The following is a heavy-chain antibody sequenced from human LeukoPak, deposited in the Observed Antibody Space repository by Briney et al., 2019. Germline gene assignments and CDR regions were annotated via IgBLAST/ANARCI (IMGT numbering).Heavy chain of an antibody. CDR3: ARDLAQQWLSGPDY. J-gene: IGHJ4*02. V-gene: IGHV3-53*01. CDR2: IYSGGST. Sequence: PGGSLRLSCAASGFTVSSNYMSWVRQAPGKGLEWVSVIYSGGSTYYADSVKGRFTISRDNSKNTLYLQMNSLRAEDTAVYYCARDLAQQWLSGPDYWGQGTLVTVSS. D-gene: IGHD6-19*01. CDR1: GFTVSSNY.